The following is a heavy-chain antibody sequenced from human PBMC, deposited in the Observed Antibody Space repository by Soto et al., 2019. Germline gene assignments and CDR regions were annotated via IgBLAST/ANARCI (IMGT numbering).Heavy chain of an antibody. CDR3: ARGSQGGLGRTLDY. J-gene: IGHJ4*02. V-gene: IGHV4-34*01. Sequence: QVQLQQWGAGLLKPSETLSLTCAVYGGSFSGYYWSWIRQPPGKGLEWIGEINHSGSTNYNPSLTSRVPISVDTSKKQFSRKLSSVPAADTAVYCCARGSQGGLGRTLDYRGKGTPVTVS. CDR2: INHSGST. CDR1: GGSFSGYY. D-gene: IGHD2-15*01.